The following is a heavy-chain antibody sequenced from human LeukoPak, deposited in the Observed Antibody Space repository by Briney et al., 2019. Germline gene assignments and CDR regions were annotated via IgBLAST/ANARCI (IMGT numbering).Heavy chain of an antibody. CDR1: GGSVSSGSYY. J-gene: IGHJ5*02. D-gene: IGHD6-13*01. V-gene: IGHV4-61*01. CDR2: ICYSGST. CDR3: ARDPRIAAAGTFWFDP. Sequence: SETLSLTCTVSGGSVSSGSYYWSWIRQPPGKGLEWIGYICYSGSTNYNPSLKSRVTISVDTSKNQFSLKLSSVTAADTAVYYCARDPRIAAAGTFWFDPWGQGTLVTVSS.